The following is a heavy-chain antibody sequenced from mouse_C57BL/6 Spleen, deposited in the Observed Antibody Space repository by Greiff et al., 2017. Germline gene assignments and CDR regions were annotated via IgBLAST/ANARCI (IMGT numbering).Heavy chain of an antibody. CDR1: GYTFTSYW. J-gene: IGHJ1*03. D-gene: IGHD1-1*01. CDR3: ARASGSSYLGYFDV. CDR2: IDPSDSYT. V-gene: IGHV1-59*01. Sequence: QVQLQQPGAELGRPGTSVKLSCKASGYTFTSYWMHWVKQRPGQGLEWIGVIDPSDSYTNYNQKFKGKATLTVDTSSSTAYRQLSSLTSEDSAVYYCARASGSSYLGYFDVWGTGTTVTVSS.